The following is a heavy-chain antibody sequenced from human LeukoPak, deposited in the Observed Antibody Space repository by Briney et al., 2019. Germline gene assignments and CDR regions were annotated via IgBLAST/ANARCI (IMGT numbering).Heavy chain of an antibody. CDR3: ARLGYYGSGTFGLPDAFDI. Sequence: GESLKISCKGSGYSFPNYWIGWVRQMPGQGLEWMGIIYPGDSDTRYSPSFQGQVTISADKSISTAYLQWSSLKASDTAMYFCARLGYYGSGTFGLPDAFDIWGQGTMVTVSS. D-gene: IGHD3-10*01. CDR1: GYSFPNYW. V-gene: IGHV5-51*01. CDR2: IYPGDSDT. J-gene: IGHJ3*02.